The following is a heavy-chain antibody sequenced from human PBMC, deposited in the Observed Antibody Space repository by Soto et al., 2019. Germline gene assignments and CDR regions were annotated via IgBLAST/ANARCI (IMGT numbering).Heavy chain of an antibody. D-gene: IGHD2-2*01. V-gene: IGHV3-23*01. Sequence: PGGSLRLSFAAAGFTFRNFAMTWVRQAPGKGLELVPSISSNGGSAYYADSVKGRSTTSRDNSKNTLYLQMNSLRADDTAVYYCERGYWSAVGCYVHYYYGFDVWGQGTTVTVSS. CDR1: GFTFRNFA. CDR2: ISSNGGSA. J-gene: IGHJ6*02. CDR3: ERGYWSAVGCYVHYYYGFDV.